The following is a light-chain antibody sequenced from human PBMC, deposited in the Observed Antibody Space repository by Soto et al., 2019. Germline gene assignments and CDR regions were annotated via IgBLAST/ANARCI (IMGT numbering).Light chain of an antibody. V-gene: IGKV3-11*01. J-gene: IGKJ2*01. CDR3: QQRSNWLYT. CDR2: DAS. Sequence: EIVLTQSPATLYLSPGERDTLSCRASQSVSSYLAWYQQKPGQAPRLLIYDASNRATGIPARFSGSGSGTDFTLTISSLEPEDFAVYYCQQRSNWLYTFGQGTKLEIK. CDR1: QSVSSY.